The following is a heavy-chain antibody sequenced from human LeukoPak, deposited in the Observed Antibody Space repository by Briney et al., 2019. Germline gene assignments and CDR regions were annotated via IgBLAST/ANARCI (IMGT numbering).Heavy chain of an antibody. Sequence: ASVKVSCQATGYTFNTYAINWVRQAPGQGLEWMGWINTYTGHPTLAQGFTGRFVFSLDTSVSTAYLQISSLEAEDTAVYYCARGMYLCSGGSCFFDSWGQGTLVTVSS. CDR3: ARGMYLCSGGSCFFDS. CDR2: INTYTGHP. V-gene: IGHV7-4-1*02. J-gene: IGHJ4*02. D-gene: IGHD2-15*01. CDR1: GYTFNTYA.